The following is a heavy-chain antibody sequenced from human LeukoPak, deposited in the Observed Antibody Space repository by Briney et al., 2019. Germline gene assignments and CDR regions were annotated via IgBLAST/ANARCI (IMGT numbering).Heavy chain of an antibody. CDR3: ANDYGDYADAFDI. CDR1: GYTFTSYD. V-gene: IGHV1-8*01. Sequence: ASVKVSCKASGYTFTSYDINWVRQATGQGLEWMGWMNPNSGNTGYAQKFQGRVTMTRNTSISTAYMELSSLRSEDTAVYYCANDYGDYADAFDIWGQGTMVTVSS. CDR2: MNPNSGNT. J-gene: IGHJ3*02. D-gene: IGHD4-17*01.